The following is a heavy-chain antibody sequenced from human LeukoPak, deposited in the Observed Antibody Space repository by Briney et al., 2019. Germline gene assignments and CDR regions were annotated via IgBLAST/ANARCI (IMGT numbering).Heavy chain of an antibody. CDR3: ARDNSPRAFDI. CDR2: INPNGGST. J-gene: IGHJ3*02. Sequence: ASVKVSCKASGYTFTRYYIHWVRQAPGQGLEWMGIINPNGGSTSYAQRFQGRVTMTSDAFTNTVYMELSSLRSEDTAIFYCARDNSPRAFDIWGQGTVVTVSS. CDR1: GYTFTRYY. V-gene: IGHV1-46*01. D-gene: IGHD2-21*01.